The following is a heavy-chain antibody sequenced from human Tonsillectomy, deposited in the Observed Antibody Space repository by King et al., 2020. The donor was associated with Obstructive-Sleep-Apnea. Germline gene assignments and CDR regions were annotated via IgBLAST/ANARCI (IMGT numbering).Heavy chain of an antibody. V-gene: IGHV3-30*04. CDR2: ISYDGSNK. CDR3: AREATGDSMIVVLITSPLYY. J-gene: IGHJ4*02. D-gene: IGHD3-22*01. Sequence: VQLVESGGGVVQPGRSLRLSCAASGFTFSSYAMHWVRQAPGKGLEWVAVISYDGSNKYYADSVKGRFTISRDNSKNTLYLQMNSLRAEDTAVYYCAREATGDSMIVVLITSPLYYWGQGALVTVS. CDR1: GFTFSSYA.